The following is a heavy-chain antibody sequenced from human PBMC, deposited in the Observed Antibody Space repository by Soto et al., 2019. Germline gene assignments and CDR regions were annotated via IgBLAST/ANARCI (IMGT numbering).Heavy chain of an antibody. CDR2: IPTSTTFI. V-gene: IGHV3-21*02. Sequence: EVQLVESGGGLVKPGGSLRLSCAGSGFNFSTSSMNWVRQAPGKGLEWVSSIPTSTTFIYYADSVKGRFTISRDNAKNSLFLQMNSLRAADTAVYYCASDQRYGDFDSWGQGTLVTVSS. CDR1: GFNFSTSS. J-gene: IGHJ4*02. D-gene: IGHD2-21*01. CDR3: ASDQRYGDFDS.